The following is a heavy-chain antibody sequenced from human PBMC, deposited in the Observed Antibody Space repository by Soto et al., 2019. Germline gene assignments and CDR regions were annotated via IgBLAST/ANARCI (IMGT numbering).Heavy chain of an antibody. CDR3: ARLAVAGTRWFDP. D-gene: IGHD6-19*01. CDR2: IYYTGST. CDR1: GGSIGSYH. Sequence: TLSLTGTVSGGSIGSYHLSWIPHPPGNGLEWIGYIYYTGSTNYNPSLKSRVTISVDTSKNQFSLKLSSVTAADTAVYYCARLAVAGTRWFDPWGQGSRVTVAS. J-gene: IGHJ5*02. V-gene: IGHV4-59*08.